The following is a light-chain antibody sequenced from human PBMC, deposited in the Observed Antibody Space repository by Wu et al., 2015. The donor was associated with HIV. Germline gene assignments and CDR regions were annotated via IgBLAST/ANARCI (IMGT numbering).Light chain of an antibody. CDR1: QSISSW. CDR2: KAS. V-gene: IGKV1-5*03. CDR3: QQYNNYSQT. J-gene: IGKJ1*01. Sequence: DIQMTQSPSTLSASAGDRVTITCRASQSISSWLAWYQQKPGKAPKLLIYKASTLESGVPSRFSGRGSGTEFTLTISSLQADDFATYYCQQYNNYSQTFGQGTKVEIK.